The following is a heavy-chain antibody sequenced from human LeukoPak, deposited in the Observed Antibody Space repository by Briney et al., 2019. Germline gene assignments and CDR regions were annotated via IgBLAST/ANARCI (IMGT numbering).Heavy chain of an antibody. CDR2: IYYSGST. CDR3: AREVYYYGSGSYYRNPPLWGY. J-gene: IGHJ4*02. V-gene: IGHV4-30-4*08. D-gene: IGHD3-10*01. Sequence: LRLSCAASGFTFSSYAMSWIRQPPGKGLEWIGYIYYSGSTYYNPSLKSRVTISVDTSKNQFSLKLSSVTAADTAVYYCAREVYYYGSGSYYRNPPLWGYWGQGTLVTVSS. CDR1: GFTFSSYA.